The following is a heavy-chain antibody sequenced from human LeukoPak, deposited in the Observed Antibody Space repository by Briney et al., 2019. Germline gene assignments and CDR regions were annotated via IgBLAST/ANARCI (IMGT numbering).Heavy chain of an antibody. D-gene: IGHD6-13*01. CDR2: ISAYNGNT. V-gene: IGHV1-18*01. CDR1: GYTFTSYG. J-gene: IGHJ4*02. Sequence: ASVKVSCKASGYTFTSYGISWVRQPPGQGLEWMGWISAYNGNTNYAQKLQGRVTMTTDTSTSTAYMELRSLRSDDTAVYYCARSIAAAANPPTLFDYWGQGTLVTVSS. CDR3: ARSIAAAANPPTLFDY.